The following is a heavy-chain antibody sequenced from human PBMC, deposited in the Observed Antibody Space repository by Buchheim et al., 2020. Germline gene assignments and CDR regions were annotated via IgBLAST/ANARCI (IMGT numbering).Heavy chain of an antibody. CDR1: GFIFKDYW. Sequence: EVQLVESGGGLVQPGGSLRLSCAASGFIFKDYWMTWVRQAPGKGLEWVANIKQDGSEKYYVDSVKGRFTFYRDKAKNSLYLQMNSLRAEDTAVYYCARVYDYWGQGTL. J-gene: IGHJ4*02. V-gene: IGHV3-7*01. CDR3: ARVYDY. CDR2: IKQDGSEK.